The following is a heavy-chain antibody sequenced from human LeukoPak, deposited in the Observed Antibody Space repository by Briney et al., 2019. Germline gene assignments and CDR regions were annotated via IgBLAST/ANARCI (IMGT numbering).Heavy chain of an antibody. Sequence: SETLSLTCTVSGDSISTGGYYWAWIRQHRERGLEWIGYIYYSGSTHYNPSLQSRVTISVDTSKNQFSLNLNSVAAADTAVYYCARVIVVVPIGVYHYYAMDVWGQGTTVTVSS. CDR2: IYYSGST. V-gene: IGHV4-31*03. D-gene: IGHD2-2*01. CDR3: ARVIVVVPIGVYHYYAMDV. CDR1: GDSISTGGYY. J-gene: IGHJ6*02.